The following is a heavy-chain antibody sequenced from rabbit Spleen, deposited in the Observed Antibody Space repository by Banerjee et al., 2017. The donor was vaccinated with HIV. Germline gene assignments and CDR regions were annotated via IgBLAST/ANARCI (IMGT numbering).Heavy chain of an antibody. CDR1: GFSFSNTDY. CDR3: ARDTSSSFSSYGMDL. Sequence: QSLEESGGDLVKPGASLTLTCTASGFSFSNTDYMCWVRQAPGKGLEWIACIYAGSSGFTYSATWAKGRFTCSKASSTTVTLQMTSLTVADTATYFCARDTSSSFSSYGMDLWGPGTLVTVS. J-gene: IGHJ6*01. D-gene: IGHD1-1*01. V-gene: IGHV1S40*01. CDR2: IYAGSSGFT.